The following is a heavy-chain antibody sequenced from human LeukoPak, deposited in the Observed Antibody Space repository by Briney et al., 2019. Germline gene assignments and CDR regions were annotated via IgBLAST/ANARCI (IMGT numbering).Heavy chain of an antibody. D-gene: IGHD4-17*01. CDR1: GLTVSSTY. CDR3: ASKVTTGY. V-gene: IGHV3-66*01. CDR2: IYSGGTT. Sequence: GGSLRLSCVISGLTVSSTYMSWVRQAPGKGLEWVAVIYSGGTTNYADSVKGKFIVYRDSSKNTLYLQMNSLRAEDTAVYYCASKVTTGYWGQGTLVTVSS. J-gene: IGHJ4*02.